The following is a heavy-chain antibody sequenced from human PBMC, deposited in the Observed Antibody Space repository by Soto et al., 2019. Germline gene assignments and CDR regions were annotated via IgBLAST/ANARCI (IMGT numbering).Heavy chain of an antibody. CDR2: FIHIGST. J-gene: IGHJ5*02. Sequence: PSETLSLTCAVYGGSFSAYYGSWVRPAPGKGLVWILEFIHIGSTNYTPSLKGRFTISVDTSKNQFSLNLSSVTAADTAVYYCAGGVGDDSSSMWFDPWGQ. V-gene: IGHV4-34*01. CDR1: GGSFSAYY. D-gene: IGHD3-22*01. CDR3: AGGVGDDSSSMWFDP.